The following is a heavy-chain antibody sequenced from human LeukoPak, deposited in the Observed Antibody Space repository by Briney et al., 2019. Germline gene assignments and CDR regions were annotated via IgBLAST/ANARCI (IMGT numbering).Heavy chain of an antibody. CDR3: ATDIVATTRNYYYYYMDV. CDR2: IYYSGST. Sequence: SETLSLTCTVSGGSISSYYWGWVRQPPGKGLEWIGYIYYSGSTNYNPSLKSRVTISVDTSKNQFSLKLSSVTAADTAVYYCATDIVATTRNYYYYYMDVWGKGTTVTVSS. J-gene: IGHJ6*03. D-gene: IGHD5-12*01. CDR1: GGSISSYY. V-gene: IGHV4-59*01.